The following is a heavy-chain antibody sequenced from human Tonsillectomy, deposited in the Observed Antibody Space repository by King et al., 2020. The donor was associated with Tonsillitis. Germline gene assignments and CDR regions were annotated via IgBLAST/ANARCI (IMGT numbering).Heavy chain of an antibody. J-gene: IGHJ3*02. CDR3: ARDLTSYYDNRTFYGDVFDI. V-gene: IGHV4-59*01. CDR1: GDSISGYY. D-gene: IGHD3-22*01. CDR2: IFYIGST. Sequence: QLQESGPGLVKPSETLSLTCPVSGDSISGYYWSWIRQPPGKGLEWIGSIFYIGSTDYNPSLKSWVTISVDTSKNQLSLKLRSVTAADTAVYYCARDLTSYYDNRTFYGDVFDIWGQGTMVTVSS.